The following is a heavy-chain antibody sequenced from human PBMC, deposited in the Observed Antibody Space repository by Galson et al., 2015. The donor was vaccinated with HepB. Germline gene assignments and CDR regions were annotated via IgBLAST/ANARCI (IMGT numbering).Heavy chain of an antibody. CDR3: ARGVLRFLEWPDRAYYYYMDV. V-gene: IGHV1-8*02. CDR1: GDTFTSYA. J-gene: IGHJ6*03. D-gene: IGHD3-3*01. CDR2: MNPISRST. Sequence: SVKVSCEAAGDTFTSYASNWGRQATVHGVVWMGWMNPISRSTGDRQKFRGRVTMTRNTSISTAYMELSSLRSEDTAVYYCARGVLRFLEWPDRAYYYYMDVWGKGTTVTVSS.